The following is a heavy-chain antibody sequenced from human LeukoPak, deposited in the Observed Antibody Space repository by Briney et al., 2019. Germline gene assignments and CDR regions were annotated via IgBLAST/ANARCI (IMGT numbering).Heavy chain of an antibody. CDR1: GYSISSAYY. CDR2: IYHSGST. V-gene: IGHV4-38-2*01. D-gene: IGHD3-22*01. CDR3: ARRGYDSMWFDP. J-gene: IGHJ5*02. Sequence: PSETLSLTCAVSGYSISSAYYWGWIRQPPGKVLEWIGSIYHSGSTYYNPSLKSRVTISVDTSKNQFSLKLSSVTAADTAVYYCARRGYDSMWFDPWGQGTLVTVSS.